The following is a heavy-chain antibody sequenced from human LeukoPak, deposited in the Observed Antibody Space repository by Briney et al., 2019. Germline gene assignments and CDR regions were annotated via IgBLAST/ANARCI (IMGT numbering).Heavy chain of an antibody. V-gene: IGHV3-21*01. CDR2: ISSSSSYI. CDR3: ARAAMRWLQPYYFDY. D-gene: IGHD5-24*01. CDR1: GFTFSSYT. Sequence: GGSLRLSCAASGFTFSSYTINWVRKAPGKGLEWVSSISSSSSYIYYADSVKGRFTISRDNAKNSLYLQMNSLRAEDTAVYYCARAAMRWLQPYYFDYWGQGTLVTVSS. J-gene: IGHJ4*02.